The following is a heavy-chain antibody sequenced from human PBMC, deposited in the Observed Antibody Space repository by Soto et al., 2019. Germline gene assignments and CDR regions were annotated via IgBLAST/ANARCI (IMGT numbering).Heavy chain of an antibody. Sequence: ASVKVSCKASGYTFTSYYMHWVRQAPGQGLEWMGIINPSGGSTSYAQKFQGRVTMTRDTSTSTVYMELSSLRSEDTAVYYCARVSSLTTVVTPRFDYWGQGTLVTVS. CDR2: INPSGGST. CDR1: GYTFTSYY. D-gene: IGHD4-17*01. V-gene: IGHV1-46*03. CDR3: ARVSSLTTVVTPRFDY. J-gene: IGHJ4*02.